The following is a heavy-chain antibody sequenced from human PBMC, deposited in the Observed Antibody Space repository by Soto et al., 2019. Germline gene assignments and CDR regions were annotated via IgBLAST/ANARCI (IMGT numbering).Heavy chain of an antibody. CDR3: ARDQLYGSGSYSYYYYYGMDV. V-gene: IGHV1-18*01. D-gene: IGHD3-10*01. CDR2: ISAYNGNT. CDR1: GYTFTSYG. Sequence: GASVKVSCKASGYTFTSYGISWVRQAPGQGLEWMGWISAYNGNTNYAQKLQGRVTMTTDTSTRTAYMELRSLRSDDTAVYYCARDQLYGSGSYSYYYYYGMDVWGQGTTVTVSS. J-gene: IGHJ6*02.